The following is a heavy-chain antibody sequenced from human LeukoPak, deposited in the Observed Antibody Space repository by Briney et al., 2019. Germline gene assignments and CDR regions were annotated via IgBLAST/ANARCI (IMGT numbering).Heavy chain of an antibody. CDR2: INQNGGGK. V-gene: IGHV3-7*01. J-gene: IGHJ5*02. CDR3: ARLDWGKLS. CDR1: GFTFSNYW. D-gene: IGHD3-9*01. Sequence: GGSLRLSCAASGFTFSNYWMSWVRQAPGKGLEWVANINQNGGGKHYVDSVKGRFTISRDNPKNSLFLQLDSLRAEDTAVYYCARLDWGKLSWGRGTLVTVSS.